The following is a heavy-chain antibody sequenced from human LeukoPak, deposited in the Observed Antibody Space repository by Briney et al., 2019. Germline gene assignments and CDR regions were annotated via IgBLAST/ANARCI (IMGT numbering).Heavy chain of an antibody. D-gene: IGHD3-10*01. CDR2: VGGSGDTT. CDR1: GFTFNTYA. CDR3: AKDAGSGSPDYFDY. J-gene: IGHJ4*02. V-gene: IGHV3-23*01. Sequence: GGSLRLSCAASGFTFNTYAMSWVRQAPGRGLEWVSTVGGSGDTTYYADSVRGRFTISRDNSKNTLYLQMNSLRAEDTAVYYCAKDAGSGSPDYFDYWGQGTLVTVSS.